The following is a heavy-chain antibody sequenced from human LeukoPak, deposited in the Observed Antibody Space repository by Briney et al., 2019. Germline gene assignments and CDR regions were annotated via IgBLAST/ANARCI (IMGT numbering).Heavy chain of an antibody. CDR1: GGTFSSYA. CDR2: IIPIFGTA. J-gene: IGHJ4*02. CDR3: ARGGRGYYDSSGY. D-gene: IGHD3-22*01. V-gene: IGHV1-69*05. Sequence: ASVKLSCKASGGTFSSYAISWVRQAPGQGLEWMGGIIPIFGTANYAQKFQGRVTITTDESTSTVYMELSSLRSEDTAVYYCARGGRGYYDSSGYWGQGTLVTVSS.